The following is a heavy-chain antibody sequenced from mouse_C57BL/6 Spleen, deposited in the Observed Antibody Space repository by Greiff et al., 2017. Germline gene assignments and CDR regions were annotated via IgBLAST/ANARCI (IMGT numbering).Heavy chain of an antibody. CDR1: GFTFSSYA. J-gene: IGHJ4*01. CDR3: ARDHRLGYAMDY. Sequence: EVQLVESGGGLVKPGGSLKLSCAASGFTFSSYAMSWVRQTPEKRLEWVATISDGGGYTYYPDNVKGRFTISRDNAKNNLYLQMSQLKSEDTAMYYCARDHRLGYAMDYWGQGTSVTVSS. V-gene: IGHV5-4*01. CDR2: ISDGGGYT. D-gene: IGHD4-1*01.